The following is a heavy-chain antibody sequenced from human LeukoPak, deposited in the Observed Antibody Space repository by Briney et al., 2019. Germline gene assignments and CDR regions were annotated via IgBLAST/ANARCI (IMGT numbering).Heavy chain of an antibody. V-gene: IGHV3-21*01. J-gene: IGHJ4*02. Sequence: GGSLRLSCEASGFIFKNYAMSWIRQAPGKGLEWVSFISSSSSYIYYTDSVKGRFTISRDNAKNSLYLQMNSLRAEDTAVYYCARFPGRNYYDSSGFDYWGQGTLVTVSS. CDR1: GFIFKNYA. D-gene: IGHD3-22*01. CDR2: ISSSSSYI. CDR3: ARFPGRNYYDSSGFDY.